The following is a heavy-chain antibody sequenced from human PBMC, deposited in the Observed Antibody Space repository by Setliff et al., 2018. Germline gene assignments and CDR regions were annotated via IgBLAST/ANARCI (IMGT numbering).Heavy chain of an antibody. Sequence: AASVKVSCKASGGTFNNYAISWVRQAPGQGLKWMGGIIPIFGTTKYAQKFQGRVTITADESTSTAYMELSSLRSEDTAVYYCARESGSPRYMDVWGNGTTVTVSS. D-gene: IGHD3-3*01. V-gene: IGHV1-69*13. J-gene: IGHJ6*03. CDR3: ARESGSPRYMDV. CDR2: IIPIFGTT. CDR1: GGTFNNYA.